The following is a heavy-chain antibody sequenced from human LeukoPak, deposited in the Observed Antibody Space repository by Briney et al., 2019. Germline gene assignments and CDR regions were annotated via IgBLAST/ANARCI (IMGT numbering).Heavy chain of an antibody. D-gene: IGHD3-10*01. V-gene: IGHV4-61*02. CDR3: AREGVLLWFGDPMGTFWFDP. J-gene: IGHJ5*02. CDR1: GGSISSGSYY. Sequence: SETLSLTCTVSGGSISSGSYYWSWIRQPAGKGLEWIGRIYTSGSTNYNPSLKSRVTISVDTSKNQFSLKLSSVTAADTAVYYCAREGVLLWFGDPMGTFWFDPWGQGTLVTVSS. CDR2: IYTSGST.